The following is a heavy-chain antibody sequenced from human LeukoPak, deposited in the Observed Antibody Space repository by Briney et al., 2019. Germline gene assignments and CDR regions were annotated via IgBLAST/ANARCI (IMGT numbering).Heavy chain of an antibody. D-gene: IGHD5-12*01. CDR1: GGSISSSSYY. J-gene: IGHJ4*02. Sequence: SETLSLTCTVSGGSISSSSYYWGWIRQPPGKGLEWIGYIYYSGSTNYNPSLKSRVTISVDTSKNQFSLKLSSVTAADTAVYYCAREVFGGGYTDYWGQGTLVTVSS. CDR2: IYYSGST. V-gene: IGHV4-61*01. CDR3: AREVFGGGYTDY.